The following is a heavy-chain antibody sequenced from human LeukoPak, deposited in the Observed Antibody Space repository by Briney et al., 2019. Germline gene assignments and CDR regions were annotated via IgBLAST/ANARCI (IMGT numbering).Heavy chain of an antibody. D-gene: IGHD3-3*01. Sequence: ASVKVPCKASGYTFTSYGISWVRQAPGQGLEWMGWISAYNGNTNYAQKLQGRVTMTTDTSTSTAYMELRSLRSDDTAVYYCARDGAHYDFWSGSINLFDYWGQGTLVTVSS. J-gene: IGHJ4*02. V-gene: IGHV1-18*01. CDR2: ISAYNGNT. CDR3: ARDGAHYDFWSGSINLFDY. CDR1: GYTFTSYG.